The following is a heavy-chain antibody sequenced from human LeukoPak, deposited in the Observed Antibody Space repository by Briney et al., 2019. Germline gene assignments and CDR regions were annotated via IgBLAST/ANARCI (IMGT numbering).Heavy chain of an antibody. CDR1: GGSISSYY. D-gene: IGHD1-7*01. CDR3: ARRATSGNYQMLHFDS. J-gene: IGHJ4*02. CDR2: IYYSGST. V-gene: IGHV4-59*08. Sequence: PSETLSLTCTVSGGSISSYYWSWIRQPPGKGLEWIGYIYYSGSTNYNPSLKSRVTMSLDTSKNQFSLTLSSVTAADTAIYCARRATSGNYQMLHFDSWGQGILVTVSS.